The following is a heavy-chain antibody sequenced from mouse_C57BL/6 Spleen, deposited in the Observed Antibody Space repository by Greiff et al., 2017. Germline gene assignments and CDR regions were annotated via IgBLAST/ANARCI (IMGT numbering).Heavy chain of an antibody. J-gene: IGHJ3*01. CDR1: GFTFSDYG. D-gene: IGHD2-4*01. CDR3: ARHGDYDGFAY. Sequence: EVHLVESGGGLVQPGGSLKLSCAASGFTFSDYGMAWVRQAPRKGTEWVAFISNLAYSIYYADTVTGRFTISRANAKNTLYLEMSSLRSEDTAMYYCARHGDYDGFAYWGQGTLVTVSA. V-gene: IGHV5-15*01. CDR2: ISNLAYSI.